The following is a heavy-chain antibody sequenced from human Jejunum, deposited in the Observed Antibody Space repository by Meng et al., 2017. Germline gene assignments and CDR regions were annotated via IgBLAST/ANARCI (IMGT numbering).Heavy chain of an antibody. V-gene: IGHV3-53*01. Sequence: GPVVWCGGGFIPPGGSLRLSSAASGFTVSSNFMSWVRQSPVRGLEWVSVIYSDGQTFYSDSVRGRFTISRDNSKNTVYLQMNSLRVEDTAIYYCVRAINWYYEDWGQGTLVTVSS. CDR3: VRAINWYYED. CDR1: GFTVSSNF. CDR2: IYSDGQT. J-gene: IGHJ4*02.